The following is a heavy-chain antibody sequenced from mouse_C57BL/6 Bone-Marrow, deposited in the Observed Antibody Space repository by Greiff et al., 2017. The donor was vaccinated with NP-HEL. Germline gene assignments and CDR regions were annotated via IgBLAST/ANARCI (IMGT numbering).Heavy chain of an antibody. D-gene: IGHD2-14*01. V-gene: IGHV14-4*01. CDR3: TGVRQGDY. J-gene: IGHJ2*01. Sequence: EVQLQQSGAELVRPGASVKLSCTASGFNIKDDYMHWVKQRPEQGLEWIGWIDPENGDTEYASKFQGKATITADTSSNTAYLQLSSLTSEDTAVYYCTGVRQGDYWGQGTTLTVSS. CDR2: IDPENGDT. CDR1: GFNIKDDY.